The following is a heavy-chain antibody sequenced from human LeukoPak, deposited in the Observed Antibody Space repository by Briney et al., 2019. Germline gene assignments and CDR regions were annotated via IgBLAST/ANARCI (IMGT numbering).Heavy chain of an antibody. CDR2: INPNSGGT. D-gene: IGHD3-3*01. J-gene: IGHJ4*02. V-gene: IGHV1-2*02. CDR1: GYTFTGYY. CDR3: SRRGLTIFGVVSEFDY. Sequence: ASVKVSCKASGYTFTGYYMHWVRQAPGQGLEWMGWINPNSGGTNYAQKFQGRVTMTRDTSISTAYMELSRLRSDDTAVYYCSRRGLTIFGVVSEFDYWGQGTLVTVSS.